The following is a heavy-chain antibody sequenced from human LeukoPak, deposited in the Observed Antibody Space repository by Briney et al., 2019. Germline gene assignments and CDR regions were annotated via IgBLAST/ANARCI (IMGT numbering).Heavy chain of an antibody. CDR1: GLTFSDYY. V-gene: IGHV3-11*05. D-gene: IGHD3-22*01. CDR3: ARVASSGYHLDY. CDR2: ISSSSIYT. Sequence: GGSLRLSCAASGLTFSDYYMSWIRRAPGKGLEWVSYISSSSIYTNYADSVKGRFTISRDNAKNSLYLQMNSLRAEDTAVYYCARVASSGYHLDYWGQGTLVTVSS. J-gene: IGHJ4*02.